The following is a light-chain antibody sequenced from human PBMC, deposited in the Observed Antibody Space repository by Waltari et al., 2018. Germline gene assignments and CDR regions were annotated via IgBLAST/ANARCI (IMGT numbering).Light chain of an antibody. CDR3: QQYESSPST. CDR1: QDISNS. V-gene: IGKV1-NL1*01. CDR2: ATS. J-gene: IGKJ3*01. Sequence: DIQMTKSPSYLSASVGDRVTITGRASQDISNSLAWYQQKPGKAPKLLLFATSSLESGVPSRFSGLGSGTDYTLIITNLQPEDFATYYCQQYESSPSTFGPGTKMDLK.